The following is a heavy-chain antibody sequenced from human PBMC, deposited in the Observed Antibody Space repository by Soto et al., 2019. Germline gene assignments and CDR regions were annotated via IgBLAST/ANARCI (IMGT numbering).Heavy chain of an antibody. D-gene: IGHD6-13*01. CDR2: ISYDGRNK. V-gene: IGHV3-30*04. CDR3: ARAPPKTSSSWYYFDS. J-gene: IGHJ4*02. Sequence: PGGSLRLSCVASGFTFSSYAMHWVRQAPGKGLEWVAVISYDGRNKNYADSVKGRFSISRDNSKNTLFLQMISLRGDDTALYYCARAPPKTSSSWYYFDSWGQGILVTV. CDR1: GFTFSSYA.